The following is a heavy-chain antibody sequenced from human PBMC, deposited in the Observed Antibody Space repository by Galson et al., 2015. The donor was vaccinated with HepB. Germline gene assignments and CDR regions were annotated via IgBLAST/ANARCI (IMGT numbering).Heavy chain of an antibody. V-gene: IGHV3-64D*06. CDR2: ISSNGGST. D-gene: IGHD4-17*01. Sequence: SLRLSCAASGFTFSSYAMHWVRQAPGKGLEYVSAISSNGGSTYYADSVKGRFTISRDNSKNTLYLQMSNLRAEDTAVYYCVKDRDSTDYGDYYFDYWGQGTLVTVSS. CDR3: VKDRDSTDYGDYYFDY. CDR1: GFTFSSYA. J-gene: IGHJ4*02.